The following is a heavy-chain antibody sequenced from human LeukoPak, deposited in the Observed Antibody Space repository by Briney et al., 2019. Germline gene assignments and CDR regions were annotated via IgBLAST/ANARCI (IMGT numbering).Heavy chain of an antibody. CDR2: IYSGGST. Sequence: PGGSLRLSCAASGFTFTNAWMSWVRQAPGKGLEWVSVIYSGGSTLYADSVKGRFTISRDNSKNTLYLQMNSLRAEDTAVYYCARVPPHSSGLDYWGQGTLVTVSS. J-gene: IGHJ4*02. V-gene: IGHV3-66*01. CDR1: GFTFTNAW. CDR3: ARVPPHSSGLDY. D-gene: IGHD6-19*01.